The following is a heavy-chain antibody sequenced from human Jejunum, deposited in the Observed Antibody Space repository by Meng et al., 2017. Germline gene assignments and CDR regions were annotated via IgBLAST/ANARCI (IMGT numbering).Heavy chain of an antibody. CDR3: ARGPWDSSGWPEYFQH. V-gene: IGHV4-39*07. Sequence: HLQRKESGPGLGKPSGPLSLTCSVSGASISSSSWYWGWIRQPPGKGLEWIGSIYYSENTYYHPSLKSRVTISVDTSKNQFSLKLSSVTAADTAVYYCARGPWDSSGWPEYFQHWGQGTLVTVSS. D-gene: IGHD6-19*01. CDR1: GASISSSSWY. J-gene: IGHJ1*01. CDR2: IYYSENT.